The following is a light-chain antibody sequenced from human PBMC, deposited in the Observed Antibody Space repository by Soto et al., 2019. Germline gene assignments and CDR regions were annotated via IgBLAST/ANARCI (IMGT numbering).Light chain of an antibody. CDR2: RAS. Sequence: IQMTQSPSTLSSSVGERVTITCRASQSISVWLAWYQHKPGKAPKLLIYRASTLDSGVPSRFSGSGSGTDFTRTIVTLHPDDYATYYCQHFNHSPFTFGGGTKVEIK. J-gene: IGKJ4*01. V-gene: IGKV1-5*03. CDR1: QSISVW. CDR3: QHFNHSPFT.